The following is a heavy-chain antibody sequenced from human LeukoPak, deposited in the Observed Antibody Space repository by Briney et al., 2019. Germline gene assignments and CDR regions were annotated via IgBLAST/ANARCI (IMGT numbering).Heavy chain of an antibody. V-gene: IGHV3-30*03. CDR1: GFTFGDYG. CDR3: ARDVNLLFFDV. CDR2: ISYDGSNK. Sequence: PGRSLRLSCAASGFTFGDYGMHWVRQAPGKGLEWVAVISYDGSNKYSADSVKGRFTISRDNSKNKLYLQMNSLRADDTAVYYCARDVNLLFFDVWGRGTLVTVSS. D-gene: IGHD2-21*01. J-gene: IGHJ2*01.